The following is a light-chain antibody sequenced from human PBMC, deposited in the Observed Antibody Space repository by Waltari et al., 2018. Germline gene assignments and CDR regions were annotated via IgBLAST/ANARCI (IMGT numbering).Light chain of an antibody. J-gene: IGKJ1*01. V-gene: IGKV3-20*01. CDR1: QSVSRY. Sequence: EIVLTQSPGTLSLSPGERATLSCRASQSVSRYLAWYQQKPGQAPRLRIYDGSSRATGIPDRFSGSGSGTDFSLTISRLEPEDFAVYYCQKYGSLPATFGQGTKVEIK. CDR2: DGS. CDR3: QKYGSLPAT.